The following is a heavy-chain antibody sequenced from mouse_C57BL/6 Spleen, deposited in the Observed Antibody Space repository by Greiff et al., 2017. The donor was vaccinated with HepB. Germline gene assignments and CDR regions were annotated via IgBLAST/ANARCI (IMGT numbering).Heavy chain of an antibody. V-gene: IGHV14-3*01. CDR3: ARDYGSSYWYFDV. CDR1: GFNIKNTY. Sequence: EVQLQQSVAELVRPGASVKLSCTASGFNIKNTYMHWVKQRPEQGLEWIGRIDPANGNTNYAPKFQGKATITADTSSNTAYLQLSSLTSEDTAISYCARDYGSSYWYFDVWGTGTTVTVSS. D-gene: IGHD1-1*01. J-gene: IGHJ1*03. CDR2: IDPANGNT.